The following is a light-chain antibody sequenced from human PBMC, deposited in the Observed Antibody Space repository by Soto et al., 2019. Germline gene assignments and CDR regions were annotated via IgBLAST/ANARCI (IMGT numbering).Light chain of an antibody. Sequence: IQMTQSPSSLSVSVGDRVTITCRASQSINNWLAWYQQKPGNAPKLLIYKASNLDIGVPSRFSGSGSGTEFTLTISSLQPDDYVTYDCQQYDTYWTFGQGTKVEIK. CDR2: KAS. CDR1: QSINNW. CDR3: QQYDTYWT. V-gene: IGKV1-5*03. J-gene: IGKJ1*01.